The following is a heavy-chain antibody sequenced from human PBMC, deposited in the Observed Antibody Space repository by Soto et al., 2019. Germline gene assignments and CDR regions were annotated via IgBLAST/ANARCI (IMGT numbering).Heavy chain of an antibody. J-gene: IGHJ6*03. V-gene: IGHV4-34*01. CDR1: GESFTGYY. D-gene: IGHD3-3*01. CDR3: ARGYYDFWSGFPSMDV. Sequence: PSETLSLTCAVYGESFTGYYWSWIRQPPGAGLEWIGEINHSGTANYNPSLKSRVIISVDTSKNQFSLKLSSVTAADTAVYYCARGYYDFWSGFPSMDVWGKGTTVTVSS. CDR2: INHSGTA.